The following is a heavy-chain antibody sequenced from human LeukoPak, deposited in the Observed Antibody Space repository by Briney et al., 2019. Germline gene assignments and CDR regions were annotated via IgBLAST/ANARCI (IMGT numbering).Heavy chain of an antibody. V-gene: IGHV3-23*01. Sequence: KPGGSLRLSCAASGFTFGTYAMSWVRQAPGKGLEWVSAISGGGSSTYYADSVKGRFATSRDNSKSMLFLQMNSLRDEDAAVYYCVKGDGNWGHYYMDVWGKGTTVTVSS. J-gene: IGHJ6*03. CDR3: VKGDGNWGHYYMDV. CDR1: GFTFGTYA. CDR2: ISGGGSST. D-gene: IGHD7-27*01.